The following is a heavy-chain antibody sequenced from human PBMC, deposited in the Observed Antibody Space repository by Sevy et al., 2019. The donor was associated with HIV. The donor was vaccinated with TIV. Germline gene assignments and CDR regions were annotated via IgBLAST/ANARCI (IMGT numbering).Heavy chain of an antibody. CDR2: VYHTGST. J-gene: IGHJ4*02. CDR3: AREPYWSDKSGYYWDY. D-gene: IGHD3-22*01. CDR1: GVSVSSDTYY. Sequence: SETLSLTCAVSGVSVSSDTYYWSWIRQPPGKGLEWIGYVYHTGSTKYSPSFKSRVTISVDTSKNQFSLRLFSVAAADTAVYYCAREPYWSDKSGYYWDYWGQGALVTVS. V-gene: IGHV4-61*01.